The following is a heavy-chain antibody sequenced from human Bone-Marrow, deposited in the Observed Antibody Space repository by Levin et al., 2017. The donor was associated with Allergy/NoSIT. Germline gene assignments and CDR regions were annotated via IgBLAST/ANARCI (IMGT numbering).Heavy chain of an antibody. CDR3: AGKFVRGVIRGGGNWFDP. J-gene: IGHJ5*02. D-gene: IGHD3-10*01. CDR2: IYYSGST. V-gene: IGHV4-30-4*01. CDR1: GGSISSGDYY. Sequence: SETLSLTCTVSGGSISSGDYYWSWIRQPPGKGLEWIGYIYYSGSTYYNPSLKSRVTISVDTSKNQFSLKLSSVTAADTAVYYCAGKFVRGVIRGGGNWFDPWGQGTLVTVSS.